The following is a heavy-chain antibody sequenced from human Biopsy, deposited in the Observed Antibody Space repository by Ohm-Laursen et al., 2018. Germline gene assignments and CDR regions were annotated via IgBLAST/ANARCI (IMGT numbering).Heavy chain of an antibody. D-gene: IGHD1-1*01. CDR2: FAPENGKT. Sequence: SVKVSCTVSGYTLTELSMHWVRQAPGRGLGWMGGFAPENGKTIYAQKFQGRVTMTEDTSTDTAYMELSSLRSEDTAVYYCAADINVWNVNYWGQGTQVTVSS. V-gene: IGHV1-24*01. CDR1: GYTLTELS. CDR3: AADINVWNVNY. J-gene: IGHJ4*02.